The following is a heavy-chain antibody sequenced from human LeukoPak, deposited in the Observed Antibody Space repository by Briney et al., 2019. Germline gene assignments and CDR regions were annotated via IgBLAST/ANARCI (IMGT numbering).Heavy chain of an antibody. CDR3: ARDRGNNWFDP. D-gene: IGHD6-13*01. V-gene: IGHV4-59*13. Sequence: SETLSLTCTVSGASISSYYWSWIRQPPGKTLEWIDYVYYSGSTNYNPSLKSRVTIPVDTSKNQFSLKLSSVTAADTAVYYCARDRGNNWFDPWGQGTLVTVSS. CDR2: VYYSGST. CDR1: GASISSYY. J-gene: IGHJ5*02.